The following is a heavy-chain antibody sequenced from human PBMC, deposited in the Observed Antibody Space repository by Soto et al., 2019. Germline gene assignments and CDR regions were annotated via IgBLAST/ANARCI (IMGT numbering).Heavy chain of an antibody. Sequence: SETLSLTCTVSGGSISSSSYYWGWIRQPPGKGLEWIGSIYYSGSTYYNPSLKSRVTISVDTSKNQFSLKLSSVTAADTAVYYCARSRWHYYDSSGYYSGTFDYWGQGTLVTVSS. V-gene: IGHV4-39*01. J-gene: IGHJ4*02. CDR2: IYYSGST. CDR3: ARSRWHYYDSSGYYSGTFDY. CDR1: GGSISSSSYY. D-gene: IGHD3-22*01.